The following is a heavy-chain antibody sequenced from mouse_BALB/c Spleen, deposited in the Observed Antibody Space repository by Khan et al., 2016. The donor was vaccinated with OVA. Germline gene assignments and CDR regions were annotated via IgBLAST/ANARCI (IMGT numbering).Heavy chain of an antibody. CDR1: GFSLNNYS. CDR2: IWSAGST. Sequence: QVQLKQSGAGLVQPSQSLSITCTVSGFSLNNYSVHWVRQSPGKGLEWLGVIWSAGSTDYNAAFISRLTISKDNSRSQVFFKMNSLQPNDTAIDYGARRGYDYGRGALFAYWGQGTLVTVSA. V-gene: IGHV2-2*02. J-gene: IGHJ3*01. CDR3: ARRGYDYGRGALFAY. D-gene: IGHD2-4*01.